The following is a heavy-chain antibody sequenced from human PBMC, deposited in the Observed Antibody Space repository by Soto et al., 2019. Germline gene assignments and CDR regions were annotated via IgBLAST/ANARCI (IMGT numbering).Heavy chain of an antibody. CDR2: ISSSSSYT. D-gene: IGHD3-3*01. CDR3: ARSLRFLEWLSPYYFDY. V-gene: IGHV3-11*06. CDR1: GFTFSDYY. Sequence: GGSLRLSCAASGFTFSDYYMSWIRQAPGKGLEWVSYISSSSSYTNYADSVKGRFTISRDNAKNSLYLQMNSLRAEDTAVYYCARSLRFLEWLSPYYFDYWGQGTLVTVSS. J-gene: IGHJ4*02.